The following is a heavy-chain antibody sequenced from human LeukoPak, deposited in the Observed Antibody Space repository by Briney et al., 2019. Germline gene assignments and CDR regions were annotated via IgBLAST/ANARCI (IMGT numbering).Heavy chain of an antibody. CDR2: IKQDGSEK. V-gene: IGHV3-7*01. CDR3: ARDQRQQLVLAILYYFDY. Sequence: PGGSLRLSCAASGFTFSSYWMSWVRQPLGQGLEWVANIKQDGSEKYYVDSVKGRFTISRDNAKNSLYLQMNSLRAEDTAVYYCARDQRQQLVLAILYYFDYWGQGTLVTVSS. CDR1: GFTFSSYW. J-gene: IGHJ4*02. D-gene: IGHD6-13*01.